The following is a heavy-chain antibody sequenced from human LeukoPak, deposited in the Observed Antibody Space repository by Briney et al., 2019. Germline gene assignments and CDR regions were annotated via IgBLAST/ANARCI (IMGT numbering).Heavy chain of an antibody. CDR2: IYYTGST. CDR1: GGSIRSYF. CDR3: ARAGSGWSFDY. Sequence: PSETLSLTCTVSGGSIRSYFWSWIRQPPGKELEWIGYIYYTGSTNYNPSLKSRVTISVDTSKNQFSLNLNSLTAADTAVYYCARAGSGWSFDYWGQGTLVTVSS. J-gene: IGHJ4*02. D-gene: IGHD6-19*01. V-gene: IGHV4-59*08.